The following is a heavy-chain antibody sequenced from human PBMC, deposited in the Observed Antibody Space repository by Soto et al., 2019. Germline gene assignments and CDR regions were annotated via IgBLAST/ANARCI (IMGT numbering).Heavy chain of an antibody. Sequence: GGSLRLSCAASGFTFSNYGMHWVRQAPGKGLVWVSRINSDGSSTYYADSVKGRFTISRDNSKNTLYLQMNSLRAEDTAVYYCAYSSTPFDYWGHGTLVTVSS. CDR3: AYSSTPFDY. V-gene: IGHV3-74*01. CDR2: INSDGSST. D-gene: IGHD6-13*01. CDR1: GFTFSNYG. J-gene: IGHJ4*01.